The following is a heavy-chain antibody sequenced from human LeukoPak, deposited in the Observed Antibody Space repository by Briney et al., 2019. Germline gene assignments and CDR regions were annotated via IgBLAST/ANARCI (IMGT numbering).Heavy chain of an antibody. J-gene: IGHJ4*02. CDR1: GFTFSSYA. V-gene: IGHV3-23*01. D-gene: IGHD3-10*01. CDR3: ARGARAPDY. CDR2: ISGSGGST. Sequence: QPGGSLRLSCAASGFTFSSYAMSWVRQAPGKGLEWVSVISGSGGSTYYADSVKGRSTIFRDNSKNTLYLQMNSLRAEDTAVYYCARGARAPDYWGQGTLVTVSS.